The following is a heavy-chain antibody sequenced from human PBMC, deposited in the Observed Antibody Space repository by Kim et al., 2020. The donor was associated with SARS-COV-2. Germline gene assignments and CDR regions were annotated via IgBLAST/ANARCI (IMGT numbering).Heavy chain of an antibody. V-gene: IGHV3-30-3*01. CDR3: ARVSTPLWFGESYWYFDL. J-gene: IGHJ2*01. CDR1: GFTFSSYA. D-gene: IGHD3-10*01. Sequence: GGSLRLSCAASGFTFSSYAMHWVRQAPGKGLEWVAVISYDGSNKYYADSVKGRFTISRDNSKNTLYLQMNSLRAEDTAVYYCARVSTPLWFGESYWYFDLWGRGTLVTVSS. CDR2: ISYDGSNK.